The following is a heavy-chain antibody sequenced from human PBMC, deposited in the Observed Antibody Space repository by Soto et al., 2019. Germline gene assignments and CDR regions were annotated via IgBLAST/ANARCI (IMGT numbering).Heavy chain of an antibody. V-gene: IGHV3-23*01. CDR2: ISGSGGST. CDR3: AKDSPAPLYYDFWSGYFDY. J-gene: IGHJ4*02. Sequence: GGSLRLSCAASGFTFSSYAMSWVRQAPGKGLEWVSAISGSGGSTYYADSVKGRFTISRDNSKNTLYLQMNSLRAEDTAVYYCAKDSPAPLYYDFWSGYFDYWGQGTLVTVS. CDR1: GFTFSSYA. D-gene: IGHD3-3*01.